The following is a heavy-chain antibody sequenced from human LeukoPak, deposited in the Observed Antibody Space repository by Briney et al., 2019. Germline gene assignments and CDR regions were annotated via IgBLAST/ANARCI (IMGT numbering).Heavy chain of an antibody. Sequence: PGGSLRLPCAASGFTFSDYYMSWIRQAPGKGLEWVSYISSSSSYTNYADSVKGRFTISRDNAKNSLYLQMNSLRAEDTAVYYCARIKGSGSGSYYPDYWGQGTLVTVSS. V-gene: IGHV3-11*06. J-gene: IGHJ4*02. D-gene: IGHD3-10*01. CDR3: ARIKGSGSGSYYPDY. CDR1: GFTFSDYY. CDR2: ISSSSSYT.